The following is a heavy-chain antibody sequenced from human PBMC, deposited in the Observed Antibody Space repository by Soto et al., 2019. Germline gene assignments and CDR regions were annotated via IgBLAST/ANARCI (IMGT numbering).Heavy chain of an antibody. CDR3: VRGLSSALDF. V-gene: IGHV3-53*01. Sequence: EVQLVESGGGLIQPGGSLRLSCAASGFNVSSSYMSWVRQSPGKGLEWVSIIYSAGNTKYADSVKGRFTISRDNSKNTVYFQMDSLRADDTAVYYCVRGLSSALDFWGQGTLVTVSS. CDR1: GFNVSSSY. D-gene: IGHD6-6*01. J-gene: IGHJ4*02. CDR2: IYSAGNT.